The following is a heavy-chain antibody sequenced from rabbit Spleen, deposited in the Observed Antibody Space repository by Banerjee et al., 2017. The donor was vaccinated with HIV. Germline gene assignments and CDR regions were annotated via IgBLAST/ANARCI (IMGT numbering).Heavy chain of an antibody. CDR1: GVSLNDKDV. CDR2: INIVTGKS. V-gene: IGHV1S45*01. CDR3: ARDLVAVIGWHFNL. J-gene: IGHJ4*01. Sequence: EQLEESGGGLVKPEGSLTLTCKASGVSLNDKDVMCWVRQAPGKGLEWIACINIVTGKSVYASWAKGRFTMSRTSSTTVTLQMTSLTAADTAIYFCARDLVAVIGWHFNLWGQGPLVTVS. D-gene: IGHD1-1*01.